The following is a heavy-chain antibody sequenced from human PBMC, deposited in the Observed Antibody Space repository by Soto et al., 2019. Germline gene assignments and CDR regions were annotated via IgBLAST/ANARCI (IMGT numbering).Heavy chain of an antibody. V-gene: IGHV1-2*04. D-gene: IGHD3-22*01. CDR3: ARGLYYYDSSGYYQSDY. CDR1: GYTFTGYY. J-gene: IGHJ4*02. Sequence: GASVKVSCKASGYTFTGYYMHWVRQAPGQGLEWMGWINPNSGGTNYAQKFQGWVTMTRDTSISTAYMELRSLRSDDTAVYYCARGLYYYDSSGYYQSDYWGQGTLVTVSS. CDR2: INPNSGGT.